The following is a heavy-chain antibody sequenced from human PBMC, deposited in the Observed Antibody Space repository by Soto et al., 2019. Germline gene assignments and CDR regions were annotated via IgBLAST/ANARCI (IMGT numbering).Heavy chain of an antibody. CDR3: ARTDCSGGSCYSGKPYGMEG. V-gene: IGHV1-2*02. CDR2: INPNSGGT. CDR1: GYTFTGYY. Sequence: ASVKVSCTASGYTFTGYYMHWVRQAPGQGLEWMGWINPNSGGTNYAQKFQGRVTMTRDTSISTAYMELSRLRSDDTAVYYCARTDCSGGSCYSGKPYGMEGWGQGPTVTVSS. D-gene: IGHD2-15*01. J-gene: IGHJ6*02.